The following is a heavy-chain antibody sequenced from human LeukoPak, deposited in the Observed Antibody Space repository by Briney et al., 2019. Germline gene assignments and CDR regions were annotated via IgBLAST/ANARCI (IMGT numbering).Heavy chain of an antibody. D-gene: IGHD5-18*01. CDR2: ISSSSGNI. J-gene: IGHJ4*02. Sequence: PGGSLRLSCAASGFAFSSYAMSWVRQAPGKGLEWVSYISSSSGNIYYADSVKGRFTISRDNAKNSLYLQMNSLRAEDTSVYYCATVYIYGSPTSYFDYWGQGTLVTVSS. CDR3: ATVYIYGSPTSYFDY. V-gene: IGHV3-21*05. CDR1: GFAFSSYA.